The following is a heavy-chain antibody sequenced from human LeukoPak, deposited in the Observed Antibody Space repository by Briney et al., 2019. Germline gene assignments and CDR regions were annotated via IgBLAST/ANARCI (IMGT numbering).Heavy chain of an antibody. Sequence: SETLSLTCTVSGGSISSYYWSWIRQPAGKGLKWIGRIYTSGSTNYNPSLKSRVTMSVDTSKNQFSLKLSSVTAADTAVYYCARGAPIDYYYYMDVWGKGTTVTVSS. CDR2: IYTSGST. V-gene: IGHV4-4*07. CDR1: GGSISSYY. J-gene: IGHJ6*03. CDR3: ARGAPIDYYYYMDV.